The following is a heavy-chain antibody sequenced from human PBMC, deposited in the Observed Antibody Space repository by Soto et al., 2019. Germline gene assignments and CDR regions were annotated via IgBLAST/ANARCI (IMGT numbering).Heavy chain of an antibody. Sequence: GASVKVSCKASGFTFTSSAMQWVRQARGQRLEWIGWIVVGSGNTNYAQKFQERVTITRDMSTSTAYMEPSSLRSEDTAVYYCAADHQYYDFWSGYYNNWFDPWGQGTLVTVSS. CDR2: IVVGSGNT. CDR3: AADHQYYDFWSGYYNNWFDP. V-gene: IGHV1-58*02. CDR1: GFTFTSSA. D-gene: IGHD3-3*01. J-gene: IGHJ5*02.